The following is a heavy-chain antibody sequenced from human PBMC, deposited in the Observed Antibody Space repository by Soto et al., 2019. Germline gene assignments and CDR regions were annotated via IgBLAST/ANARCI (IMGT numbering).Heavy chain of an antibody. D-gene: IGHD2-21*01. CDR2: IWYDGSNK. CDR3: VRGGGGGLFEH. Sequence: PGGSLRLSCAASGFIFSNYGIHWVRQAPGKGLEWVALIWYDGSNKYYADSVKGRFIVSRDNTESSLFLQMNSLGVDDTAVYSCVRGGGGGLFEHWGQGVLVTVSS. CDR1: GFIFSNYG. V-gene: IGHV3-33*01. J-gene: IGHJ4*02.